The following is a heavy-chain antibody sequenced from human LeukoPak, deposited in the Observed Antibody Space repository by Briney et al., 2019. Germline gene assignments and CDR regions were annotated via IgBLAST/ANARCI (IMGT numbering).Heavy chain of an antibody. D-gene: IGHD6-19*01. CDR1: GGSISSSSYY. J-gene: IGHJ4*02. Sequence: SETLSLTCTVSGGSISSSSYYWGWIRQPPGKGLEWIGSIYYSGSTYYNPSLKSRVTISVDTSKNQFSLKLSLVTAADTAVYYCARRRAVAVDYWGQGTLVTVSS. CDR2: IYYSGST. V-gene: IGHV4-39*01. CDR3: ARRRAVAVDY.